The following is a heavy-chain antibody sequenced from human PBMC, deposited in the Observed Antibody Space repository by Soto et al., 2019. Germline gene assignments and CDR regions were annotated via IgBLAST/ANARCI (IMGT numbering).Heavy chain of an antibody. J-gene: IGHJ5*02. D-gene: IGHD3-3*02. V-gene: IGHV1-46*01. Sequence: GASVKVSCKASGDTFTDYYIHWVRQAPGQGLEWMGTVNPSGGHTTYYNPSLTSPVTISIDTSKNQFSLSLRSVTAADTAVYFCVRRGRTSNGDWFDLWGQGILVTVSS. CDR3: VRRGRTSNGDWFDL. CDR2: VNPSGGHT. CDR1: GDTFTDYY.